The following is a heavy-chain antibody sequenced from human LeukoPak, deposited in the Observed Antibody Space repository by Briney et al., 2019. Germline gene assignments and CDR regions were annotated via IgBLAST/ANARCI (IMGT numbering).Heavy chain of an antibody. D-gene: IGHD2-2*01. Sequence: GRSLRLSCAASGFTFSSYCMSWVRQPPRKGLEWVANIKQDGSDTYYVESVKGRFTISRDNTKNSLYMQMNSLRTEDTAVSYCGRECCSSTSGYVGVLDDWCQGAMVVVAS. CDR2: IKQDGSDT. CDR3: GRECCSSTSGYVGVLDD. V-gene: IGHV3-7*01. CDR1: GFTFSSYC. J-gene: IGHJ4*02.